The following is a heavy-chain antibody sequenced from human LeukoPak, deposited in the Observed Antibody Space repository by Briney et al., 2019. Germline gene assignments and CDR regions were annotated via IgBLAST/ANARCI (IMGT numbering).Heavy chain of an antibody. V-gene: IGHV1-18*01. Sequence: ASVKVSCKASGYTFTSYDINWVRQATGQGLEWMGWISAYNGNTNYAQKLQGRVTMTTDTSTSTAYMELRSLRSDDTAVYYCARARVGATTPDDAFDIWGQGTMVTVSS. CDR2: ISAYNGNT. CDR1: GYTFTSYD. CDR3: ARARVGATTPDDAFDI. J-gene: IGHJ3*02. D-gene: IGHD1-26*01.